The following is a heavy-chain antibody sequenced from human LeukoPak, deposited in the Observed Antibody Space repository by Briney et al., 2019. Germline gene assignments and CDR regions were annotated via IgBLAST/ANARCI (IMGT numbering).Heavy chain of an antibody. CDR1: GYSFTNYW. CDR2: IYPCDSDT. Sequence: GESLKISCKGSGYSFTNYWIGWVRQMPGKGLEWMGIIYPCDSDTRYSPSFQGQVTISADKSISTAYLQWSSLKASDTAMYYCARHAYYYDSSGYYFGYYFDYWGQGTLVTVSS. D-gene: IGHD3-22*01. V-gene: IGHV5-51*01. J-gene: IGHJ4*02. CDR3: ARHAYYYDSSGYYFGYYFDY.